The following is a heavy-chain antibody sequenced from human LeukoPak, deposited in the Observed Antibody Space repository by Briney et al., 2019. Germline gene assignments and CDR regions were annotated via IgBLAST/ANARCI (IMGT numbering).Heavy chain of an antibody. CDR1: GYTFSNYG. CDR3: ARGLRNWFDP. J-gene: IGHJ5*02. CDR2: INSYNGNT. V-gene: IGHV1-18*01. Sequence: GASVKVSCKVSGYTFSNYGINWVRQAPGQGLEWMGWINSYNGNTNYAQKFQGRLTMTTDTSTSTAYMELRSLRSDDTAAYYCARGLRNWFDPWGQGTLVTVSS.